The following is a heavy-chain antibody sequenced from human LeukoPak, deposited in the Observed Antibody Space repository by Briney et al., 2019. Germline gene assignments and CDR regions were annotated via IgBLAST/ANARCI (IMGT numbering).Heavy chain of an antibody. CDR3: ARSGYYGSGSYMPEIDY. J-gene: IGHJ4*02. D-gene: IGHD3-10*01. Sequence: SQTLSLTCAVSGGSISYGGYSWSWIRQPPGMGLEWIGYIYHGGSAHYNPSLKSRVTISVDMSKNQFSLKLSSVTAADTAVYYCARSGYYGSGSYMPEIDYWGQGTLVTVSS. CDR2: IYHGGSA. V-gene: IGHV4-30-2*01. CDR1: GGSISYGGYS.